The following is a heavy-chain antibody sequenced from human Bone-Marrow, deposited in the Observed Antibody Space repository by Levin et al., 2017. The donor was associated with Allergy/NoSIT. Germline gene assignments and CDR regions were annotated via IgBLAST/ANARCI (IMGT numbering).Heavy chain of an antibody. CDR2: IWYDGSRK. D-gene: IGHD3/OR15-3a*01. CDR1: GFTFSKYG. CDR3: ARDFGKYDLGSSYSDC. V-gene: IGHV3-33*07. J-gene: IGHJ4*02. Sequence: PGGSLRLSCAASGFTFSKYGMFWVRQAPGKGLEWVAIIWYDGSRKYYADSVKGRFSISRDDSRNTLYLQMNSLRAEDTALYYCARDFGKYDLGSSYSDCWGQGTPVTVSS.